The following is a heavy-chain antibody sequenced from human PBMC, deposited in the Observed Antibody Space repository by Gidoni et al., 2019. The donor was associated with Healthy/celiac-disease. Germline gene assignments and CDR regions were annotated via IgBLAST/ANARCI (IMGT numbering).Heavy chain of an antibody. CDR2: IKSKTDGGTT. CDR3: TIRTDPRIAAAGTMDY. D-gene: IGHD6-13*01. V-gene: IGHV3-15*01. J-gene: IGHJ4*02. CDR1: GFTFSNAW. Sequence: EVQLVESGGGLVKPGGSLSLSCAASGFTFSNAWMSWVRQAPGKGLEWVGRIKSKTDGGTTDYAAPVKGRFTISRDDSKNTLYLQMNSLKTEDTAVYYCTIRTDPRIAAAGTMDYWGQGTLVTVSS.